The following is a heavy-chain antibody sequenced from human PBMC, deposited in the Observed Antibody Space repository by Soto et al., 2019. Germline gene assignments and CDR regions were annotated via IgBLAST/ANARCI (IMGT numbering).Heavy chain of an antibody. Sequence: ASVKVSCKASGYAFTSYYIHWVRQAPGQGLEWMGIINPSGDTTYAQKFQGRVTMTRDTSTSTVYMELSSLRSEDTAVYYCARVYCSGGSCYSIDYWGQGTLVTVSS. V-gene: IGHV1-46*03. CDR2: INPSGDT. CDR3: ARVYCSGGSCYSIDY. D-gene: IGHD2-15*01. J-gene: IGHJ4*02. CDR1: GYAFTSYY.